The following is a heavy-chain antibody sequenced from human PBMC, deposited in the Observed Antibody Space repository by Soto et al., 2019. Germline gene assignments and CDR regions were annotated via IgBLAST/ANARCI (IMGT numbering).Heavy chain of an antibody. CDR1: GFTFSSYA. D-gene: IGHD2-2*03. V-gene: IGHV3-64*01. J-gene: IGHJ4*02. CDR3: ARDGYCSITSCYSFDY. Sequence: EVQLAESGGGLVQPGGSLRLSCAASGFTFSSYAMHWVRQAPGKGLEYVSAISSNGGSTYYANSVKGRFTISRDNYKNTLYLQMGSLRAEDMAVYYCARDGYCSITSCYSFDYWGQGTLVTVSS. CDR2: ISSNGGST.